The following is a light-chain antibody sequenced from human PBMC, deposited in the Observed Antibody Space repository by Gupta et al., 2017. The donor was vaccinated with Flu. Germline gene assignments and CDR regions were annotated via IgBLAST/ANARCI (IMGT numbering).Light chain of an antibody. J-gene: IGLJ1*01. V-gene: IGLV1-47*02. Sequence: RVSITSTGRSDNMVTDYEFGHQQTTAAAPKFLIFYEKKRPSGVPDRFSGSKSGTSAAVTITGPQAEDEADYYCDAREDNINNLVFGSGTKLTVL. CDR2: YEK. CDR1: SDNMVTDY. CDR3: DAREDNINNLV.